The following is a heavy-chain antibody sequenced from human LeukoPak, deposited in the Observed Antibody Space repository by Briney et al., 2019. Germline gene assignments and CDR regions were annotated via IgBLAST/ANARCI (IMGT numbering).Heavy chain of an antibody. Sequence: SVKVSCKASGGTFSSYAISWVRQAPGQGLEWMGRIIPILGIANYAQKFQGRVTITADRSTSTAYMELRSLRSDDTAVYYCARDSGYDHDAFDIWGQGTMVTVSS. CDR2: IIPILGIA. D-gene: IGHD5-12*01. CDR1: GGTFSSYA. V-gene: IGHV1-69*04. CDR3: ARDSGYDHDAFDI. J-gene: IGHJ3*02.